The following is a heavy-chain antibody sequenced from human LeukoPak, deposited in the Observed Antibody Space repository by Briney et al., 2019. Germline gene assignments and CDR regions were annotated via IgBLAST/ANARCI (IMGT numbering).Heavy chain of an antibody. V-gene: IGHV3-7*01. D-gene: IGHD6-19*01. CDR2: IKQDGSDK. CDR3: ARIGSGWYWEY. Sequence: GGSLRLSCAASGFTFTSYWMSWVRQAPGKGLEWVANIKQDGSDKDYVDSVKGRFTISRDNAKNSLYLQMNSLRAEDTAVYYCARIGSGWYWEYWGQGALVTVSS. J-gene: IGHJ4*02. CDR1: GFTFTSYW.